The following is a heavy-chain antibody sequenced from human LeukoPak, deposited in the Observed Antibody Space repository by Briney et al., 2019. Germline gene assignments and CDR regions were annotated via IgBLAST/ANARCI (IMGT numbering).Heavy chain of an antibody. Sequence: ASVKVSCKASGYTFTSYDINWVRQATGQGLEWMGWMNPNSGNTGYAQKFQGRVTMTRNTSISTAYTELSSLRSEDTAVYYCARGYSGNPDYYFDYWGQGTLVTVSS. J-gene: IGHJ4*02. CDR3: ARGYSGNPDYYFDY. V-gene: IGHV1-8*01. CDR1: GYTFTSYD. D-gene: IGHD1-26*01. CDR2: MNPNSGNT.